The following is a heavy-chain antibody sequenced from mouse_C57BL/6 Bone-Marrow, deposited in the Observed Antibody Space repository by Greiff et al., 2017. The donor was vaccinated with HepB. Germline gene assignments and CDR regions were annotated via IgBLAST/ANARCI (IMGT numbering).Heavy chain of an antibody. CDR3: ARGDYYDYD. V-gene: IGHV14-2*01. J-gene: IGHJ3*01. CDR1: GFNIKDYY. Sequence: EVQLQQSGAELVKPGASVKLSCTASGFNIKDYYMHWVKQRTEKGLEWIGRIDPEDGENKYAPKFQGKATITAETSSNTAYLQLSSLTSEDTAVYYCARGDYYDYDWGQGTLVTVSA. D-gene: IGHD2-4*01. CDR2: IDPEDGEN.